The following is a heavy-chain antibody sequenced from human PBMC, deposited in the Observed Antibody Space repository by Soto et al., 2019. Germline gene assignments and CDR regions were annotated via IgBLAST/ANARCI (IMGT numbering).Heavy chain of an antibody. V-gene: IGHV4-39*07. J-gene: IGHJ4*02. Sequence: PSETLSLTCTVSGGSISSSSYYWGWIRQPPGKGLEWIGSIFYSGSTYYNPSLKSRVTISIDTSKNQFSLKLNSVTAADTAIYFCANFVFVMTRGFFGGFYFAPGGQETLFTFPS. CDR3: ANFVFVMTRGFFGGFYFAP. D-gene: IGHD3-16*02. CDR1: GGSISSSSYY. CDR2: IFYSGST.